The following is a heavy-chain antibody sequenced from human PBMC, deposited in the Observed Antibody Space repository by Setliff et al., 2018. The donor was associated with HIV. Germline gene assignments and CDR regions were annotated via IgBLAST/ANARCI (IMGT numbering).Heavy chain of an antibody. Sequence: SETLSLTCSVSGGSISSHYWTWIRQPPGKGLEWIGEINHSGSTNYSPSLKSRVTISADASRNQFSLRLSSVTAADTAVYYCAAWGPRYSYAPYFFDSWGQGTLVTVSS. CDR3: AAWGPRYSYAPYFFDS. D-gene: IGHD5-18*01. J-gene: IGHJ4*02. V-gene: IGHV4-34*01. CDR2: INHSGST. CDR1: GGSISSHY.